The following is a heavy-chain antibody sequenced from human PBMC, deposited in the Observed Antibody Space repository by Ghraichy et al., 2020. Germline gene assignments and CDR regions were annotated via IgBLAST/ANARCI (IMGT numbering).Heavy chain of an antibody. V-gene: IGHV3-30*18. CDR3: AKDSSVLRFLEYAFDI. J-gene: IGHJ3*02. D-gene: IGHD3-3*01. CDR2: ISYDGSNK. Sequence: GESLRLSCAASGFTFSSYGMHWVRQAPGKGLEWLAVISYDGSNKYYADSVKGRFTISRDNSKNTLYLQMNSLRAEDTAVYYCAKDSSVLRFLEYAFDIWGQGTMVTVSS. CDR1: GFTFSSYG.